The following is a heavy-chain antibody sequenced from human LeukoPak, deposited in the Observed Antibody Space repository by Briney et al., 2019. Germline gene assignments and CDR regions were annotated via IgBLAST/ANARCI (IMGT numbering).Heavy chain of an antibody. J-gene: IGHJ5*02. CDR2: IYYSGST. CDR3: ARYSVGEEENWFDP. CDR1: GGSISSYY. Sequence: SETLSLTCTVSGGSISSYYWNWIRQSPGKGLEWIGYIYYSGSTNYNPSLKSRVTISVDTSKNQFSLKLSSVTAADTAVYYCARYSVGEEENWFDPWGQGTLVTVSS. D-gene: IGHD3-16*01. V-gene: IGHV4-59*01.